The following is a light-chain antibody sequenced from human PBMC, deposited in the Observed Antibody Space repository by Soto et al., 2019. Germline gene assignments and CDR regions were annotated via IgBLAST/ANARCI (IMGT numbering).Light chain of an antibody. Sequence: DIQMTQSPSSLPASVGDIISITFRASQSIGTYLSWYQQKPGKAPKLLIYGASNLQSGVPSRFSGSGSETGFTLTISSLQPEDFATYYCQQSYSAPRTFGQGTKVDIK. CDR2: GAS. CDR1: QSIGTY. J-gene: IGKJ2*01. CDR3: QQSYSAPRT. V-gene: IGKV1-39*01.